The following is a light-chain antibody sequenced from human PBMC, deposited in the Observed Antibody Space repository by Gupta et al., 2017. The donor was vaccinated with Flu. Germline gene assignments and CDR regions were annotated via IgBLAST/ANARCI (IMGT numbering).Light chain of an antibody. Sequence: PSSLSASVGDRVTIPCQASQDISNHLNWYQQKPGKAPKLLIYDASNLEPGVPSRFSGSGSGTDFTFTISSLQPEDIATYYCQQYDNLPYTFGQGTKLEIK. CDR1: QDISNH. J-gene: IGKJ2*01. CDR3: QQYDNLPYT. V-gene: IGKV1-33*01. CDR2: DAS.